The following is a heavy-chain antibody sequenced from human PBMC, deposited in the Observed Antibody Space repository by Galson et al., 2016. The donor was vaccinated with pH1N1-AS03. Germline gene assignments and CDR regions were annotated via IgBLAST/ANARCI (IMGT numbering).Heavy chain of an antibody. D-gene: IGHD2-21*01. J-gene: IGHJ4*02. CDR2: FFSNDEK. V-gene: IGHV2-26*01. Sequence: PALVKPTQTLTLTCTVSDFPLSKIMGVSWIRQTPGKALEWLAHFFSNDEKSYSVSLKSRLSISKDPSTGQVVLTVTNMDPVDTGTYFCARIVYSCGGDFHYLLDYWGRGTLVTVSS. CDR3: ARIVYSCGGDFHYLLDY. CDR1: DFPLSKIMG.